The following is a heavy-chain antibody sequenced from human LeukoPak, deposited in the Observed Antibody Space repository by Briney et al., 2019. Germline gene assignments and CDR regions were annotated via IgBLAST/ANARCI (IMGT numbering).Heavy chain of an antibody. V-gene: IGHV4-30-2*01. D-gene: IGHD1-14*01. Sequence: SQTLSLTCTVSGGSISSGGYYWSWIRQPPGKGLEWIGYIYHSGSTYYNPSLKSRVTISVDRSKNQFSLKLSSVTAADTAVYYCATTTYIRPYYFDYWGQGTLVTVSS. CDR2: IYHSGST. CDR3: ATTTYIRPYYFDY. CDR1: GGSISSGGYY. J-gene: IGHJ4*02.